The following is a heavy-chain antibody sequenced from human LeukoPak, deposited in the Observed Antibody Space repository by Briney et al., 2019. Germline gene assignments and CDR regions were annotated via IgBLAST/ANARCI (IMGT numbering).Heavy chain of an antibody. D-gene: IGHD2-15*01. V-gene: IGHV1-8*01. CDR1: GYTFTSYD. CDR3: ARGSATPSYYYYMDV. CDR2: MNPNSGNT. J-gene: IGHJ6*03. Sequence: GASVKVSCKTSGYTFTSYDINWVRQATGQGLEWMGWMNPNSGNTGYARKFQGRVTMTRNTSITTAYMELSNLRSEDTAVYYCARGSATPSYYYYMDVWGKGTTVAVSS.